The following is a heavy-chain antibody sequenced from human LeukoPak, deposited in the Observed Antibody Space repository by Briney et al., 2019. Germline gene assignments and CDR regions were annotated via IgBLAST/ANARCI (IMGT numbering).Heavy chain of an antibody. V-gene: IGHV3-7*01. Sequence: GGSLRLSXAASGFTFSSYWMSWVRQAPGKGLEWVANIKQDGSEKYYVDSVKGRFTISRDNAKNSLYLQMNSLRAEDTAVYYCARDCSSTSCYFYYYYYMDVWGKGTTVTVSS. J-gene: IGHJ6*03. CDR1: GFTFSSYW. D-gene: IGHD2-2*01. CDR2: IKQDGSEK. CDR3: ARDCSSTSCYFYYYYYMDV.